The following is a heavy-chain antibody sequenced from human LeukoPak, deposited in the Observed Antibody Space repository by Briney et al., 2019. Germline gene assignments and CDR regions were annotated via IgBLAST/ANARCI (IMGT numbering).Heavy chain of an antibody. J-gene: IGHJ4*02. V-gene: IGHV1-69*13. CDR1: GYTFTSYH. CDR3: ARSYYGSGSYSNPVEDY. CDR2: IIPIFGTA. D-gene: IGHD3-10*01. Sequence: GASVKVSCKASGYTFTSYHMHWVRQAPGQGLEWMGGIIPIFGTANYAQKFQGRVTITADESTSTAYMELSSLRSEDTAVYYCARSYYGSGSYSNPVEDYWGQGTLVTVSS.